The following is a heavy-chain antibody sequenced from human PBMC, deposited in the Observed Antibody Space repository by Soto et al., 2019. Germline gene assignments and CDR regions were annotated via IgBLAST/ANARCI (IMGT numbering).Heavy chain of an antibody. CDR2: ISGSGGST. D-gene: IGHD4-17*01. CDR3: AKALTTVTTRDYFDY. CDR1: GFTFSSYG. Sequence: GGSLRLSCAASGFTFSSYGMSWVRQAPGKGLEWVSAISGSGGSTYYADSVKGRFTISRDNSKNTLYLQMNSLRAEDTAVYYCAKALTTVTTRDYFDYWGQGTLVTVSS. V-gene: IGHV3-23*01. J-gene: IGHJ4*02.